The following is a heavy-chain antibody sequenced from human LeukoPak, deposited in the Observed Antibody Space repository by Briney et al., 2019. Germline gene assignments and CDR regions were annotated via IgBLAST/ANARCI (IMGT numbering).Heavy chain of an antibody. Sequence: SETLSLTCTVSGYSISSSYYWGWIRQPPGKGLEWIGSIDHSGSTYYNPSLKSRVTISVDTSKNQFSLKLSSVTAADTAVYYCARVLRYFDWLLREDSYNWFDPWGQGTLVTVSS. V-gene: IGHV4-38-2*02. J-gene: IGHJ5*02. CDR2: IDHSGST. D-gene: IGHD3-9*01. CDR1: GYSISSSYY. CDR3: ARVLRYFDWLLREDSYNWFDP.